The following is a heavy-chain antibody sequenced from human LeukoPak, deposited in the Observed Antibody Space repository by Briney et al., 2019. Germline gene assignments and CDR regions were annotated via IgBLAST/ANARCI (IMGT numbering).Heavy chain of an antibody. CDR2: VYHSGST. CDR1: GYSISSGYY. CDR3: ARDGGSYYTGADAFDI. V-gene: IGHV4-38-2*02. J-gene: IGHJ3*02. Sequence: PSETLSLTCAVSGYSISSGYYWGWIRQPPGKGLEWIGSVYHSGSTYYSPSLKSRVTISVDTSKNQFSLKLSSVTAADTAVYYCARDGGSYYTGADAFDIWGQGTMVTVSS. D-gene: IGHD1-26*01.